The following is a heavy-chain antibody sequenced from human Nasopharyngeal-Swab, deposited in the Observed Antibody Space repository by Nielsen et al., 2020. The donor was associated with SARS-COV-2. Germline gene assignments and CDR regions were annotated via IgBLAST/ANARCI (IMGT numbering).Heavy chain of an antibody. Sequence: GGSLRLSCAASGFTFSSYSMNWVRQAPGKGLEWVSSISSSSSCIYYADSVKGRFTISRDNAKNSLYLQMNSLRAEDTAVYYCARYAVPAAIEWDYYYYYMDVWGKGTTVTVSS. J-gene: IGHJ6*03. D-gene: IGHD2-2*01. V-gene: IGHV3-21*01. CDR1: GFTFSSYS. CDR3: ARYAVPAAIEWDYYYYYMDV. CDR2: ISSSSSCI.